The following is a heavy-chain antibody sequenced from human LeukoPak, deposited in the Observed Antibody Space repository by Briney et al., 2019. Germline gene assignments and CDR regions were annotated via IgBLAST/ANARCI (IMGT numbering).Heavy chain of an antibody. Sequence: GRSLRLSCAASRFTFSSYGMHWVRQAPGKGLEWVAVIWYDGSNKYYADSVKGRFTISRDNSKNTLYLQMNSLRAEDTAVYYCARDLPVTYGMDVWGQGTTVTVSS. CDR2: IWYDGSNK. J-gene: IGHJ6*02. D-gene: IGHD4-11*01. CDR1: RFTFSSYG. CDR3: ARDLPVTYGMDV. V-gene: IGHV3-33*01.